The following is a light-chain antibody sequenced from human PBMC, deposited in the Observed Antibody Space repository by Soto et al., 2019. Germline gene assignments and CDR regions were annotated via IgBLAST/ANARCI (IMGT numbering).Light chain of an antibody. CDR2: GAS. J-gene: IGKJ1*01. Sequence: EIVMTQSPAMLSVSPGERATLSCRASQNVNNRLAWYQQKAGQPPRLLIYGASTRATGIPARFSGSGSGTEFTPTISSLQSEDFAVYYCQHFNSWPLLFGQGTKVDIK. CDR3: QHFNSWPLL. CDR1: QNVNNR. V-gene: IGKV3-15*01.